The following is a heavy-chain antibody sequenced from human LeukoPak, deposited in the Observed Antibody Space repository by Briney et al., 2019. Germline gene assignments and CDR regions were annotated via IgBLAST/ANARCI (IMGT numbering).Heavy chain of an antibody. Sequence: ASVKVSCKASGYTFTGYYMHWVRQAPGQGLEWMGIINPSGGSPTYVQKFQGRLTMTRDTSTSTVYMELSSLRSEDTAVYYCTRGLGSESYYGSWGQGTLVTVSS. D-gene: IGHD3-10*01. CDR2: INPSGGSP. CDR3: TRGLGSESYYGS. V-gene: IGHV1-46*01. CDR1: GYTFTGYY. J-gene: IGHJ5*02.